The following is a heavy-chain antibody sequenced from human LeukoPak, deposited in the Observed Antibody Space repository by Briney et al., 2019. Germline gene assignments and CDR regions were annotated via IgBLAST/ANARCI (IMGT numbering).Heavy chain of an antibody. CDR2: FDPEDGET. CDR1: GYTLTELS. D-gene: IGHD5-24*01. CDR3: ATASTRDGYNSIDPFDY. J-gene: IGHJ4*02. Sequence: ASVKVSCKVSGYTLTELSMHWVRQAPGKGLEWMGGFDPEDGETIYAQKFQGRVTMTEDTSTDTAYMELSSLRSEDTAVYYCATASTRDGYNSIDPFDYWGQGTLVTVSS. V-gene: IGHV1-24*01.